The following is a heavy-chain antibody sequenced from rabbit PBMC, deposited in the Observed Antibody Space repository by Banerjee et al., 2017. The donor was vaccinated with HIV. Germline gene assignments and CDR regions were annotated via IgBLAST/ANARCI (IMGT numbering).Heavy chain of an antibody. V-gene: IGHV1S40*01. J-gene: IGHJ4*01. D-gene: IGHD1-1*01. CDR2: IYAGTGGSA. CDR1: GFSFSSGYD. Sequence: QSLEESGGDLVKPGASLTLTCTASGFSFSSGYDMCWVRQAPGKGLEWIAYIYAGTGGSAYYASWAKGRFTISKPSSTTVTLQMNSLTAADTATYFCVRAHASSSGYYAYLYLWGPGTLVTVS. CDR3: VRAHASSSGYYAYLYL.